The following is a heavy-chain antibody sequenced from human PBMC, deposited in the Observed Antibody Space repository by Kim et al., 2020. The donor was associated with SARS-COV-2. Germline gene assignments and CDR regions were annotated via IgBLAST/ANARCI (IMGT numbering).Heavy chain of an antibody. D-gene: IGHD1-26*01. CDR1: GGSFSGYY. V-gene: IGHV4-34*01. CDR3: ARGSGSPEVRFDP. Sequence: SETLSLTCAVYGGSFSGYYWSWIRQPPGKGLEWIGEINHSGSTNYNPSLKSRVTISVDTSKNQFSLKLSSVTAADTAVYYCARGSGSPEVRFDPWGQGTLVTVSS. J-gene: IGHJ5*02. CDR2: INHSGST.